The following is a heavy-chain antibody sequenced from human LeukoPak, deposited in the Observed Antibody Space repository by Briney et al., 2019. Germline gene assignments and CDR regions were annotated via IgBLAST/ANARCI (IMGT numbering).Heavy chain of an antibody. Sequence: GGSLRLSCRLSGFTFGDYTMNWFRQAPGKGLEWVGFIRSKAYGGTTEYAASVKGRFTISRDDSKSIAYLQMNSLKTEDTAVYYCTRDLEWTTVVTPSFDYWGQGTLVTVSS. CDR1: GFTFGDYT. CDR3: TRDLEWTTVVTPSFDY. V-gene: IGHV3-49*03. CDR2: IRSKAYGGTT. D-gene: IGHD4-23*01. J-gene: IGHJ4*02.